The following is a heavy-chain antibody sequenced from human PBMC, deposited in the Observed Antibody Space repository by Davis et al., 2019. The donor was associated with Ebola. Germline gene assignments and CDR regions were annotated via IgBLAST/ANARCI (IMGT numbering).Heavy chain of an antibody. CDR3: ARDVDYAFDH. Sequence: GESLKISCAASGFAFSNNAMTWVRQAPGKGLEWISYITPSTGIMSYADSVKGRFTISRDTARSSLDLQMNSLRDEDTAVYYCARDVDYAFDHWGQGTLVTVSS. D-gene: IGHD4-17*01. CDR1: GFAFSNNA. V-gene: IGHV3-48*02. CDR2: ITPSTGIM. J-gene: IGHJ4*02.